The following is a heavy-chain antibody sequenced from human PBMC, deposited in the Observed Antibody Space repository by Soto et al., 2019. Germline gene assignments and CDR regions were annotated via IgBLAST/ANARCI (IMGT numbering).Heavy chain of an antibody. D-gene: IGHD2-2*02. CDR3: ARATDCSSTSCYTYYYYYGMDV. CDR1: GGTFSSYA. CDR2: IIPIFGTA. V-gene: IGHV1-69*01. Sequence: QVQLVQSGAEVKKPGSSVKVSCKASGGTFSSYAISWVRQAPGQGLEWMGGIIPIFGTANYAQKFQGRVPITADESTSTAYMELSSLRSEDTAVYYCARATDCSSTSCYTYYYYYGMDVWGQGTTVTVSS. J-gene: IGHJ6*02.